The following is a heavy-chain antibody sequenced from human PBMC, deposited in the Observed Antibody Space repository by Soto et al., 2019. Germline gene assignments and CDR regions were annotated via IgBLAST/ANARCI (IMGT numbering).Heavy chain of an antibody. CDR3: ASPSRFWSGLVRGYYYYGMDV. CDR2: MNPNSGNT. J-gene: IGHJ6*02. Sequence: QVQLVQSGAEVKKPGASVKVSCKASGYTFTSYDINWVRQATGQGLEWMGWMNPNSGNTGYAQKFQARVTMTRNTPISTAYMELSSLRSEDTAVYYCASPSRFWSGLVRGYYYYGMDVWGQGTTVTVSS. V-gene: IGHV1-8*01. D-gene: IGHD3-3*01. CDR1: GYTFTSYD.